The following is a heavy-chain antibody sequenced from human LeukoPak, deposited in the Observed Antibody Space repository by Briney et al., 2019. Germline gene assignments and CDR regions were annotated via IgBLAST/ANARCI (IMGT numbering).Heavy chain of an antibody. J-gene: IGHJ5*02. CDR2: IIPILGIA. Sequence: SVKVSCKASGGTFSSYAISWVRQAPGQGLEWMGRIIPILGIANYAQKFQGRVTITADKSTSTAYMELSSLRSEDTAVYYCARGAGGYYYDSSGYYHWFDPWGQGSLVTVSS. V-gene: IGHV1-69*04. CDR3: ARGAGGYYYDSSGYYHWFDP. CDR1: GGTFSSYA. D-gene: IGHD3-22*01.